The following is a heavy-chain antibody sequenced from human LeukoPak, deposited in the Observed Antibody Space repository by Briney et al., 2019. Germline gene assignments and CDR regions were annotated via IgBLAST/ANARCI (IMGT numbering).Heavy chain of an antibody. D-gene: IGHD4-11*01. CDR3: ARDAVVVTTPYYYYGMDV. CDR1: GYTFTSYG. CDR2: ISAYNDNT. J-gene: IGHJ6*02. V-gene: IGHV1-18*01. Sequence: GASVKVSCKASGYTFTSYGISWVRQAPGQGLEWMGWISAYNDNTNYAQKLQGRVTMTTDTSTSTAYMELRSLRSDDTAVYYCARDAVVVTTPYYYYGMDVWGQGTTVTVSS.